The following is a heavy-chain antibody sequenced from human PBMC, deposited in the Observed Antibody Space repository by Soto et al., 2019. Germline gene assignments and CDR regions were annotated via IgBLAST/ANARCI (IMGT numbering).Heavy chain of an antibody. Sequence: GGSLRLSCAASGLTFSSYSGNWVSQAPGKGLEWVSSISSSSNYIYYADSVKGRFTISRDNAKNSLSLQMSSLRAEDTAVYYCARGKYYYGSGSRRDYYGMAVRGQGTTVTVSS. D-gene: IGHD3-10*01. CDR1: GLTFSSYS. J-gene: IGHJ6*02. CDR2: ISSSSNYI. V-gene: IGHV3-21*06. CDR3: ARGKYYYGSGSRRDYYGMAV.